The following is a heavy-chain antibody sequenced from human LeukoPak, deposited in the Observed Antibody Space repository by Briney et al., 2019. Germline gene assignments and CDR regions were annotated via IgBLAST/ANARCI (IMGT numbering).Heavy chain of an antibody. V-gene: IGHV1-18*01. CDR2: ISAYNGNT. CDR3: ATVYNWNDLDAFDI. J-gene: IGHJ3*02. CDR1: GYTFTSYG. D-gene: IGHD1-1*01. Sequence: ASVKVSCKASGYTFTSYGISWVRQAPGQGLEWMGWISAYNGNTNYAQKLQGRVTMTTDTSTSTAYMELRSLRSEDTAVYYCATVYNWNDLDAFDIWGQGTMVTVSS.